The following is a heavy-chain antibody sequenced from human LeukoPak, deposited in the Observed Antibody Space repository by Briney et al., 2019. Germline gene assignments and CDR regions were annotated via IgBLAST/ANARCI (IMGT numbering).Heavy chain of an antibody. Sequence: GGSLRLSCAAPGFTFSSFAKTWVRQAPGKGLEWVSSVSGNGGTTYYADSVKGRFTTSRDNSKNTLYLQMNSLRAEDTAVYYCAKIGAAGASDYWGQGALVTVSS. D-gene: IGHD6-13*01. CDR2: VSGNGGTT. J-gene: IGHJ4*02. V-gene: IGHV3-23*01. CDR3: AKIGAAGASDY. CDR1: GFTFSSFA.